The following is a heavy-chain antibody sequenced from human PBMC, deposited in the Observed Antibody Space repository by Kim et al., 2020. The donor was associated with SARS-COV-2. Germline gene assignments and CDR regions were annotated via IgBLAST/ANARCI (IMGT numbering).Heavy chain of an antibody. CDR3: TRDFKSFRLNYYGMDV. V-gene: IGHV3-49*03. Sequence: GGSLRLSCTASGFTFGDYAMSWFRQAPGKGLEWVGFIRSKAYGGTTEYAASVKGRFTISRDDSKSIAYLQMNSLKTEDTAVYYCTRDFKSFRLNYYGMDVWGQGTTVTVSS. CDR2: IRSKAYGGTT. J-gene: IGHJ6*02. CDR1: GFTFGDYA.